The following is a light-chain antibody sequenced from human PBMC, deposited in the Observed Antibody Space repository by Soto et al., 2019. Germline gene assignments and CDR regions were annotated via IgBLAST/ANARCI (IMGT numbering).Light chain of an antibody. CDR2: GAS. CDR3: QQYGRPPIT. Sequence: EIVLTQSPGTLSLSPGERATLSCRASQSVTSNHLAWYQQKPGQAPRPLIFGASIRATGIPDRFSGSGSGKGFTLTINRLEPEDFAVYYCQQYGRPPITFGQGTRLEIK. V-gene: IGKV3-20*01. J-gene: IGKJ5*01. CDR1: QSVTSNH.